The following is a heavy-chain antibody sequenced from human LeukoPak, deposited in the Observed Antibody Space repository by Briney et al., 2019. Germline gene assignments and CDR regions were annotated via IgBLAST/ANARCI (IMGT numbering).Heavy chain of an antibody. V-gene: IGHV3-15*01. CDR3: TTGYYDSSGPGRFDY. J-gene: IGHJ4*02. CDR1: GLTFSNAW. CDR2: IKRKTDGGTT. D-gene: IGHD3-22*01. Sequence: GGSLRLSCAASGLTFSNAWMSWVRQAPGKRLEWVGRIKRKTDGGTTDYAAPVKGRFTISRDDSKNTLYLQMNSLKTEDTAVYYCTTGYYDSSGPGRFDYWGQGTLVTVSS.